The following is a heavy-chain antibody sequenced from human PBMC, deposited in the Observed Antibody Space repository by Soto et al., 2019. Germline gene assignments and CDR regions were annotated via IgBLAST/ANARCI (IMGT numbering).Heavy chain of an antibody. D-gene: IGHD1-20*01. CDR1: GFSLTSPGMC. CDR3: ARSIRGPRRFNGMDV. CDR2: IERDDDDK. Sequence: SGPTLVNPTETLTLTCTFSGFSLTSPGMCVSWIRQPPGKALEWLALIERDDDDKYYSTSLKTRFTISKDTRKNQVVLTMANMDPADTGTYYCARSIRGPRRFNGMDVWGQRTTVTVPS. V-gene: IGHV2-70*13. J-gene: IGHJ6*02.